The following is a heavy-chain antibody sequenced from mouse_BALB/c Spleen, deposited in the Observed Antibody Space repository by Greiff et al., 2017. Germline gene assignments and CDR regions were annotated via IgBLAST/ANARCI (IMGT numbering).Heavy chain of an antibody. J-gene: IGHJ4*01. V-gene: IGHV5-9-3*01. CDR3: ARHSNLLLRMDY. CDR2: LSSGGSYT. Sequence: EVMLVESGGGLVKPGGSLKLSCAASGFPFSSYAMSWVRQTPEKRLEWVATLSSGGSYTSYPDSVKGRFTISRDNAKNTLYLQMSSLRSEDTAMFYCARHSNLLLRMDYWGQGTSVTVSS. CDR1: GFPFSSYA. D-gene: IGHD1-1*01.